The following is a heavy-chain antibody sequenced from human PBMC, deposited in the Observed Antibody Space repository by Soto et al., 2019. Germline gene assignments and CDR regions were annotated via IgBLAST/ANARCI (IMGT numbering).Heavy chain of an antibody. CDR1: GGSISDTSYC. V-gene: IGHV4-39*01. CDR2: IYYSGST. D-gene: IGHD4-4*01. J-gene: IGHJ4*02. CDR3: ARSGGLQHIDY. Sequence: SETLSLTCTFSGGSISDTSYCWGWIRQPPGKGLEWIGSIYYSGSTYYNPSLKSRLTISVDTSKNQFSLKLTSVTAADTAVHYCARSGGLQHIDYWGQGTLVTVSS.